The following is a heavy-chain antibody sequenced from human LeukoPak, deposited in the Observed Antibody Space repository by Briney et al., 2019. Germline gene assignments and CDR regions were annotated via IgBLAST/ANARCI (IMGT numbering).Heavy chain of an antibody. V-gene: IGHV3-23*01. Sequence: PGGSLRLSCAASGPVFGKYAMAWVRQAPGKGLECVSIISDDSSFTYYLDSVKGRSTIFRDNSKNTLYLHMNSLKAEDTAVYYCAKGRCSGPGCDSFDYWGQGTLVTVSS. CDR1: GPVFGKYA. CDR3: AKGRCSGPGCDSFDY. D-gene: IGHD5-12*01. J-gene: IGHJ4*02. CDR2: ISDDSSFT.